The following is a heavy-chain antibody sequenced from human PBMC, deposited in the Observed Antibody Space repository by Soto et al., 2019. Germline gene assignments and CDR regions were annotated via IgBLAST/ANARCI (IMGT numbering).Heavy chain of an antibody. Sequence: EVQLLESGGGLVQPGGSLRLSCAASGFSFSTYAMSWVRQAPGKGLEWVSSISGGGGSTYYPDSVKGRFTISRDNSKNTLYLQMNSLRAEDTAVYYCAKVPAYDYVWGSYYYFDYWGQGTLVTVSS. CDR1: GFSFSTYA. V-gene: IGHV3-23*01. CDR3: AKVPAYDYVWGSYYYFDY. D-gene: IGHD3-16*01. J-gene: IGHJ4*02. CDR2: ISGGGGST.